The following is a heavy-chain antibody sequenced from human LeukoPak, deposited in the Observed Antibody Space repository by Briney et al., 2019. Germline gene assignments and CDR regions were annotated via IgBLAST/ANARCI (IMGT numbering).Heavy chain of an antibody. D-gene: IGHD4-23*01. CDR1: GYSFNIYW. CDR3: ARRVVNNRNWYFNL. J-gene: IGHJ2*01. CDR2: IYPGDSHT. Sequence: GESLKISCQASGYSFNIYWIGWVRQMPGKGLEWMGIIYPGDSHTTYSPSFQGQVTISVDKSISTAYLQWSSLKASDTAMYYCARRVVNNRNWYFNLWGRGTLVTVSS. V-gene: IGHV5-51*01.